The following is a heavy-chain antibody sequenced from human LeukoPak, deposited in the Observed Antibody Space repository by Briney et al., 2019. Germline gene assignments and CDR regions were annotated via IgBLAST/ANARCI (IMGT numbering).Heavy chain of an antibody. Sequence: AGGSLRLSCAASGFTFSSYAMSWVRQAPGKGLEWVSAISGSGGSTYYADSVKGRFTISRDNSKNALYLQMNSLRAEDTAVYYCAKARRSTVTTVAFDIWGQGTMVTVSS. V-gene: IGHV3-23*01. CDR1: GFTFSSYA. D-gene: IGHD4-17*01. CDR3: AKARRSTVTTVAFDI. CDR2: ISGSGGST. J-gene: IGHJ3*02.